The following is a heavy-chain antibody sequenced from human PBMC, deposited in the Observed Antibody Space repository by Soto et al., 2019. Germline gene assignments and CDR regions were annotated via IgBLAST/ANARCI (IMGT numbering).Heavy chain of an antibody. V-gene: IGHV4-59*01. CDR1: GDSISSSY. CDR2: ISHKGGT. J-gene: IGHJ4*02. D-gene: IGHD2-15*01. CDR3: ARLYHLGLEHSGGLDH. Sequence: QVQLQESGPGLVKPSETLSLTCTVSGDSISSSYWGWIRQPPGKGLEWIGYISHKGGTNYNPSLKRRVSISGDASKSQFSLKVTSVTAADTAVYYCARLYHLGLEHSGGLDHWGQGTLVTVSS.